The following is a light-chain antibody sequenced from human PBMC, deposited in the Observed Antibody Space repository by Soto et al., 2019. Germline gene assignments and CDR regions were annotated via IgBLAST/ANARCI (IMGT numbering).Light chain of an antibody. V-gene: IGKV4-1*01. J-gene: IGKJ5*01. CDR3: QQYYSIPVT. Sequence: DIVMTQSPDSLAVSLGERATINCKSSQSVLYSSNNKNYLAWYQQKPGQAPKLLIYWASTRESGVPDRFSGSWSRTDFTLSISILQAEDVAFYYCQQYYSIPVTFGQGTRLEIE. CDR2: WAS. CDR1: QSVLYSSNNKNY.